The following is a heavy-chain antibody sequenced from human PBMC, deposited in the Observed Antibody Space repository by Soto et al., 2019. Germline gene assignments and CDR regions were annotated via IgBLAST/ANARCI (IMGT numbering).Heavy chain of an antibody. CDR1: GGTFSSYA. CDR3: ARVIARHYYNSRKVLSGMDV. CDR2: IIPIFGTA. Sequence: QVQLVQSGAEVKKPGSSVKVSCKASGGTFSSYAISWVRQAPGQGLEWMGGIIPIFGTANYAQKFQGRVTITADEPTRQPYMELTSLRSENTAVYYCARVIARHYYNSRKVLSGMDVWGQGTTVTVSS. V-gene: IGHV1-69*01. D-gene: IGHD3-22*01. J-gene: IGHJ6*02.